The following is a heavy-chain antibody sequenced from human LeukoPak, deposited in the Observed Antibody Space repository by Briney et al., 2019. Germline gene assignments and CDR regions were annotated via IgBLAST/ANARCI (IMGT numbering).Heavy chain of an antibody. Sequence: GGSLRLSCAASGFPFSDSWMHWVRQSPGKALVWVARINGDGHSTHYADFVEGRFTISRDNAKNTLYLQLNSLSAEDTAVYYCARDLRYYDILTGYNWFDPWGQGTLVTVSS. CDR1: GFPFSDSW. CDR3: ARDLRYYDILTGYNWFDP. D-gene: IGHD3-9*01. J-gene: IGHJ5*02. V-gene: IGHV3-74*01. CDR2: INGDGHST.